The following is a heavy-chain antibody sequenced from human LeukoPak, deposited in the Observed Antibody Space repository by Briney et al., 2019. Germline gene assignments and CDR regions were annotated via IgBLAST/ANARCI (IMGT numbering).Heavy chain of an antibody. Sequence: ASVKVSCKASGYTFTGYYTHWVRQAPGQGLEWMGWINPNSGGTNYAQKFQGRVTMTMDTSISTAYMELSRLRSDDTAVYYCASVPDYYDSSGTYYFDYWGQGTLVTVSS. CDR2: INPNSGGT. D-gene: IGHD3-22*01. J-gene: IGHJ4*02. V-gene: IGHV1-2*02. CDR1: GYTFTGYY. CDR3: ASVPDYYDSSGTYYFDY.